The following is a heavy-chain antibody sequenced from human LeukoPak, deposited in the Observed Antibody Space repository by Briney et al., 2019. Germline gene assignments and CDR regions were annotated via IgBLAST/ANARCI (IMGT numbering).Heavy chain of an antibody. CDR2: ISYDGSNK. Sequence: GGSLRLSCAASGFTFSSYGMHWVRQAPGKGLEWVAVISYDGSNKYYADSVKGRFTISRDNSKNTLYLQMNSLRAEDTAVYYCAKEGVVVPAAVNYFDYWGQGTLVTVSS. CDR3: AKEGVVVPAAVNYFDY. D-gene: IGHD2-2*01. J-gene: IGHJ4*02. V-gene: IGHV3-30*18. CDR1: GFTFSSYG.